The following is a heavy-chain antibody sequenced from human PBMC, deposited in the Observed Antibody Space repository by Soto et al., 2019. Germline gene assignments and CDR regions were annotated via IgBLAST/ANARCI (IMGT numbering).Heavy chain of an antibody. D-gene: IGHD2-21*01. CDR1: GGSISSGGYS. Sequence: PSETLSLTCAVSGGSISSGGYSWSWIRQPPGKGLQWIGYIYHSESTYYNPSLKGRVTISVDRSKNQVSLKMNSVTAADTAVYYCARVVIESRGRYYYFYGMDVWGLGTSVTVSS. CDR2: IYHSEST. CDR3: ARVVIESRGRYYYFYGMDV. J-gene: IGHJ6*02. V-gene: IGHV4-30-2*01.